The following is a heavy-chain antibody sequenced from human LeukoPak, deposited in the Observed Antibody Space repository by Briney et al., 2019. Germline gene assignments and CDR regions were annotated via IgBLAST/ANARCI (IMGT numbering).Heavy chain of an antibody. CDR3: AKATPFYLDY. J-gene: IGHJ4*02. Sequence: GGSLRLSCSASGFTFSAYAMHWVRQAPGKGLEYVSAITANGIGTYYADSVKGRFTISKDNSKNTLRLQMSGLRAEDTAVYYCAKATPFYLDYWGQGTLVTVSS. CDR2: ITANGIGT. V-gene: IGHV3-64D*09. D-gene: IGHD5-24*01. CDR1: GFTFSAYA.